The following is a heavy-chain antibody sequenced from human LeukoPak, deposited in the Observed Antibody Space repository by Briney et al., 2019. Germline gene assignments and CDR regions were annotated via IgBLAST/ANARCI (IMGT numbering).Heavy chain of an antibody. J-gene: IGHJ4*02. Sequence: GGSLRLSCAASGFTFSSYGMHWVRQAPGKGLEWVAVIWYDGSNKYYADSVKGRFTISRDNSKNTLYLQMNSLRAEDTAVYYCAKDRAVASTFYFDYWGQGTLVTVSS. D-gene: IGHD6-19*01. CDR3: AKDRAVASTFYFDY. CDR2: IWYDGSNK. CDR1: GFTFSSYG. V-gene: IGHV3-33*06.